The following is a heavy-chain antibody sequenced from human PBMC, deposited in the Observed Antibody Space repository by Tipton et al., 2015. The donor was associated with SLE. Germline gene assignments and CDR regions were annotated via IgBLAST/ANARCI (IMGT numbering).Heavy chain of an antibody. CDR3: ARGSAMITFGGVSHDAFDI. CDR2: ISSSGSTI. J-gene: IGHJ3*02. Sequence: LSLTCAVYGGSFSTYYLSWIRQAPGKGLEWVSYISSSGSTISYPDSVKGRFTISRDNAKNSLYLQMNSLRAEDTAVYYCARGSAMITFGGVSHDAFDIWGRGTMVTVSS. CDR1: GGSFSTYY. D-gene: IGHD3-16*01. V-gene: IGHV3-11*04.